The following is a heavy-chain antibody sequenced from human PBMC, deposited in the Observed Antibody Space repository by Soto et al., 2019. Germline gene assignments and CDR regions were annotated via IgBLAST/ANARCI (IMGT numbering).Heavy chain of an antibody. CDR2: IYYSGST. CDR3: ARLTTVTTGCFDY. V-gene: IGHV4-39*01. D-gene: IGHD4-4*01. CDR1: GGSIISSSYY. J-gene: IGHJ4*02. Sequence: TAETLSLTCTVSGGSIISSSYYCFCIRQPPGKGLEWIGSIYYSGSTYYNPSLKSRVTISVDTSKNQFSLKLSSVTAADTAVYYCARLTTVTTGCFDYWGQGTLVTVSS.